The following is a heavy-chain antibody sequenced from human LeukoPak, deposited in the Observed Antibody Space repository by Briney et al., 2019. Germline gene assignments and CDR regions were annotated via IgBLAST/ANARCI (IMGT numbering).Heavy chain of an antibody. V-gene: IGHV1-69*04. D-gene: IGHD3-9*01. J-gene: IGHJ4*02. CDR3: ARGNEATGKFDY. CDR2: IIPILGIA. Sequence: SVKVSCKASRGTFSSYAISWVRQAPGQGLEWMGRIIPILGIANYAQKFQGRVTITADKSTSTAYMELSSLRSEDTAVYYCARGNEATGKFDYWGQGTLVTVSS. CDR1: RGTFSSYA.